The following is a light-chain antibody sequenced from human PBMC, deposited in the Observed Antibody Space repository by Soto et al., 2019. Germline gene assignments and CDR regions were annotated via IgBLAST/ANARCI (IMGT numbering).Light chain of an antibody. V-gene: IGKV4-1*01. CDR1: RTVLSVSDNQYY. CDR2: WAS. J-gene: IGKJ1*01. Sequence: DLVMTQSPDSLTLSLGERATITCRSSRTVLSVSDNQYYLNWYQHKPRQPPKLLIYWASTRESGVPDRFTGSGSGTNFTLTINSLQAEDVAVYYCQQYHSTPPQWTFGQGTRVEIK. CDR3: QQYHSTPPQWT.